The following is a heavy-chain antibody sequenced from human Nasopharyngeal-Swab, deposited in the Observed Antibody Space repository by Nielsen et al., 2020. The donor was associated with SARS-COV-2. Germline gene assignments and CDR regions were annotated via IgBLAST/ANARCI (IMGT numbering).Heavy chain of an antibody. CDR2: IYTSGST. CDR3: ARGRVVPAASRYGMDV. Sequence: WIRQPPGKGLEWVGRIYTSGSTNYNSSLKSRVTIPVDTSKNKFSLKLSSVTAADTAVYYCARGRVVPAASRYGMDVWGQGTTVTVSS. V-gene: IGHV4-4*09. D-gene: IGHD2-2*01. J-gene: IGHJ6*02.